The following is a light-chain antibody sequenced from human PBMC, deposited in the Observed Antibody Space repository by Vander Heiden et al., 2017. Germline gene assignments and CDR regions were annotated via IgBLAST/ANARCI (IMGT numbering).Light chain of an antibody. CDR3: QSYDSSLSGYV. J-gene: IGLJ1*01. CDR1: TSNIGAGYD. V-gene: IGLV1-40*01. CDR2: DNT. Sequence: QSVLTPPPSVSGAPGQRVTISCTGRTSNIGAGYDVHWYQQLPGTAPKLLIYDNTNRPSGVPDRFSGSKSGTSASLAITGLQAEDEADYYCQSYDSSLSGYVFGSGTKVTVL.